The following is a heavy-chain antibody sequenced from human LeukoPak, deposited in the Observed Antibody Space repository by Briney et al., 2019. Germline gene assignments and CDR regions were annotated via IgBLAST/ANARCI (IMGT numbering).Heavy chain of an antibody. D-gene: IGHD4-17*01. Sequence: GGSLRLSCAASGFTFSSYAMSWVRQAPGKGLEWVAVISYDGSNKYYADSVKGRFTISRDNSKNTLYLQMNSLRAEDTAVYYCAKAEYGDQAWYFDLWGRGTLVTVSS. J-gene: IGHJ2*01. CDR1: GFTFSSYA. V-gene: IGHV3-30*18. CDR2: ISYDGSNK. CDR3: AKAEYGDQAWYFDL.